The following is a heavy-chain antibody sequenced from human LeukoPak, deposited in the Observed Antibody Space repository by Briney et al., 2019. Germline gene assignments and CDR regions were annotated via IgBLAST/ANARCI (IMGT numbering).Heavy chain of an antibody. V-gene: IGHV4-34*01. CDR1: GGSFSGYY. D-gene: IGHD3-9*01. J-gene: IGHJ6*03. Sequence: SETLSLTCAVYGGSFSGYYWSWIRQPPGKGLEWIGEINHSGSTNYNPSLKSRVTISVDTSKNQFSLKLSSVTAADTAVYYCARLIRKRLVIFNYYYYYMDVWGKGTTVTISS. CDR2: INHSGST. CDR3: ARLIRKRLVIFNYYYYYMDV.